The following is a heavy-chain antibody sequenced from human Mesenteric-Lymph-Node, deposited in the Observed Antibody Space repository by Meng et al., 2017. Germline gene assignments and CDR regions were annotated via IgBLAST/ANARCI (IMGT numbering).Heavy chain of an antibody. Sequence: GESLKISCAASETTFSFWMNWVRQAPGKGLEWVANINKDGSQRNYVDSVKGRFTISRDNPKNSIFLQMNSLRVEDTAVYYCASLKGYCSGGSCSNWFDSWGQGTLVTVSS. J-gene: IGHJ5*01. CDR3: ASLKGYCSGGSCSNWFDS. CDR2: INKDGSQR. V-gene: IGHV3-7*01. CDR1: ETTFSFW. D-gene: IGHD2-15*01.